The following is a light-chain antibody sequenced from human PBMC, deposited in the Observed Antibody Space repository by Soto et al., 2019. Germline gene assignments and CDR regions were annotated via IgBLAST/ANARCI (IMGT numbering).Light chain of an antibody. Sequence: DIQLTQSPSFLSASVGDRVTITCRASQGISSYLAWYQQKPGKAPKLLIYAASTLQSGVPSRFSGSGSGTDFTLTISSLQPEDVATYYCQKYNSAPPATFGQGTKVDIK. J-gene: IGKJ1*01. CDR3: QKYNSAPPAT. CDR2: AAS. V-gene: IGKV1-27*01. CDR1: QGISSY.